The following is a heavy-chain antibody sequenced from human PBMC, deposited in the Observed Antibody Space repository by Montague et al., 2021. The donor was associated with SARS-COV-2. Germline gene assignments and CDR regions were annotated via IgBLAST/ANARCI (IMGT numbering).Heavy chain of an antibody. V-gene: IGHV4-39*01. CDR2: IYYSGST. CDR1: GGSISSSSYY. J-gene: IGHJ4*02. Sequence: SETLSLTCTVSGGSISSSSYYWGWIRQPPGKGLEWIGSIYYSGSTYYNPSLKSRVTISVDTSKNQFSLKLSSVTAADTAVYYCAREGGSGSSLVYWGQGTLVTVSS. CDR3: AREGGSGSSLVY. D-gene: IGHD3-10*01.